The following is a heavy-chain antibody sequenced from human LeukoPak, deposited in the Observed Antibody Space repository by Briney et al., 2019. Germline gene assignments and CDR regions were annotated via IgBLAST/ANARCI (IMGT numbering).Heavy chain of an antibody. V-gene: IGHV3-30-3*01. CDR1: GFTFSSYA. CDR2: ISYDGSNK. Sequence: GGSLRLSCAASGFTFSSYAMHWVRQAPGKWLEWVAVISYDGSNKYYADSVKGRFTISRDNSKNTLYLQMNSLRAEDTAVYYCARGGGSETGKDAFDIWGQGTMVTVSS. J-gene: IGHJ3*02. CDR3: ARGGGSETGKDAFDI. D-gene: IGHD6-25*01.